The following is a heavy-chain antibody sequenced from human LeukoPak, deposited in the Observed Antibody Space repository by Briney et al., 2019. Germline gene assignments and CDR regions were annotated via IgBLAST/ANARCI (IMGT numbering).Heavy chain of an antibody. CDR3: ARFYSSGSFGAFDI. CDR2: IYSNGST. D-gene: IGHD6-19*01. Sequence: GGSLRLSCATSDFTVSSNYMSWVRQAPGKGLEWVSIIYSNGSTYYADSMEGRFTISRDNSKNTLYLQMNSLRAEDTAVYYCARFYSSGSFGAFDIWGQGTMVTVSS. J-gene: IGHJ3*02. CDR1: DFTVSSNY. V-gene: IGHV3-53*01.